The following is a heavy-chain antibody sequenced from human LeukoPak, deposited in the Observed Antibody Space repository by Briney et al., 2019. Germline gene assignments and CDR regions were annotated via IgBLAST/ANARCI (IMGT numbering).Heavy chain of an antibody. CDR1: GGTFSSYA. V-gene: IGHV1-69*01. CDR3: ARGSGSYKFNYYYYYMDV. Sequence: SVKVSCKASGGTFSSYAISWVRQAPGQGLAWMGGIIPIFGTANYAQKFQGRVTITADESTSTAYMELSSLRSEDTAVYYCARGSGSYKFNYYYYYMDVWGKGTTVTVSS. D-gene: IGHD1-26*01. J-gene: IGHJ6*03. CDR2: IIPIFGTA.